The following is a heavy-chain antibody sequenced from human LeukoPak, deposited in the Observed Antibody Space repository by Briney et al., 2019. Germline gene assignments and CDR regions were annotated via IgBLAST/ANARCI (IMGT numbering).Heavy chain of an antibody. CDR3: TRAYNWNDPFDY. D-gene: IGHD1-1*01. J-gene: IGHJ4*02. CDR1: GYTFTSYY. Sequence: ASVKVSCKASGYTFTSYYMHWVRQAPGQGLEWMGIINPSGGSTSYAQKFQGRVTMTRDTSTSTVYMELSSLRSEDTAVYYCTRAYNWNDPFDYWGQGTLVTVSS. V-gene: IGHV1-46*01. CDR2: INPSGGST.